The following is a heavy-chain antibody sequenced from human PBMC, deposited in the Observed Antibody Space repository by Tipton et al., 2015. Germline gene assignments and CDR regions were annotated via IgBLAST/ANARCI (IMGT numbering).Heavy chain of an antibody. Sequence: SLRLSCAASGFTFSGYAMSWVRQAPGKGLEWVSTISGTGGSTYYADSVKGRFTISRDNSKNTLYLQMNSLRAEDTAVYYCAKATVSSSSWYGYWGQGTLVTVSS. V-gene: IGHV3-23*01. D-gene: IGHD6-13*01. CDR2: ISGTGGST. J-gene: IGHJ4*02. CDR3: AKATVSSSSWYGY. CDR1: GFTFSGYA.